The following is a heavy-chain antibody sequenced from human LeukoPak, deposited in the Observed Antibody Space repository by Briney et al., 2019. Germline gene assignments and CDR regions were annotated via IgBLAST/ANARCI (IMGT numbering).Heavy chain of an antibody. D-gene: IGHD3-10*01. CDR2: ISYDGSNK. CDR1: GFTFSSYA. CDR3: ARVRGVTFFDY. V-gene: IGHV3-30*04. J-gene: IGHJ4*02. Sequence: PGGSLRLSCAASGFTFSSYAMHWVRQAPGKGLEWVAVISYDGSNKYYADSVKGRFTISRDNSKNTLYLQMNSLRAEDTAVYYCARVRGVTFFDYWGQGTLVTVSS.